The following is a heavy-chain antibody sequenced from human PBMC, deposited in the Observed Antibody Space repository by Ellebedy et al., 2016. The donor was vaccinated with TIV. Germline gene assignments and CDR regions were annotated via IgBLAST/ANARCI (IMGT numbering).Heavy chain of an antibody. CDR3: ARDLGELLWFGELSMDV. CDR2: INQHGSEI. D-gene: IGHD3-10*01. CDR1: GFTFSNYW. J-gene: IGHJ6*04. V-gene: IGHV3-7*01. Sequence: GGSLRLSXAASGFTFSNYWMTWVRQAPGKGLEWVANINQHGSEIYYVDSVKGRFTISRDNAKNSLYLQMNSLRTEDAAVYYCARDLGELLWFGELSMDVWGKGTTVTVSS.